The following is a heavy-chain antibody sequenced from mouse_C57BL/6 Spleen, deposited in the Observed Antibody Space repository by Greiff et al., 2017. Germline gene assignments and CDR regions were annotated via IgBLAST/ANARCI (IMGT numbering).Heavy chain of an antibody. J-gene: IGHJ4*01. V-gene: IGHV1-64*01. Sequence: VQLQQPGAELVKPGASVKLSCKASGYTFTSYWMHWVKPRPGQGLEWIGMIHPNSGSTNYNAKFKSKATLTVDKSSSTDYMQLSSLTSEDSAVYDCARGGFSYWGQGTSVTVSS. CDR2: IHPNSGST. CDR3: ARGGFSY. CDR1: GYTFTSYW.